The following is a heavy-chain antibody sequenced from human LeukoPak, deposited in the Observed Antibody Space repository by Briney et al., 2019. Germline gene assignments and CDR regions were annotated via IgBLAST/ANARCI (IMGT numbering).Heavy chain of an antibody. CDR2: INHSGST. J-gene: IGHJ4*02. Sequence: ASETLSLTCTVSGGSISSYYWSWIRQPAGKGLEWIGEINHSGSTSYNPSLKSRVTISVDSSKNQFSLKLSSVTAADTAVYYCARRGSMTGPPPLWGQGTLVTVSS. V-gene: IGHV4-34*01. CDR1: GGSISSYY. CDR3: ARRGSMTGPPPL. D-gene: IGHD6-6*01.